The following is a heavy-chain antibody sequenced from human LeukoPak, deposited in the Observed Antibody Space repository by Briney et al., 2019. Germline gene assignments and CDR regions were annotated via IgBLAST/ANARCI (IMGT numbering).Heavy chain of an antibody. CDR1: GGSISSGGYD. CDR3: ARESGPEYCSSTSCFIDY. V-gene: IGHV4-30-2*01. D-gene: IGHD2-2*01. J-gene: IGHJ4*02. Sequence: SETLSLTCTVSGGSISSGGYDWSWIRQPPGKGLEWIGYIYHSGSAYYNPSLKSRVTMSVDRSKNQFSLKLTSVTTADTAVYYCARESGPEYCSSTSCFIDYWGQRTLVTVSS. CDR2: IYHSGSA.